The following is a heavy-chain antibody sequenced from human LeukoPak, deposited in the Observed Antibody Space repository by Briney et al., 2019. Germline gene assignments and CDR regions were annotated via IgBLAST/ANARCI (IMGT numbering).Heavy chain of an antibody. CDR2: ISWNSGSI. D-gene: IGHD4-23*01. Sequence: GGSLRLSCAASGFTFDDYAMHWVRQAPGKGLEWVSGISWNSGSIGYADSVKGRFTISRDNAMNSLYLQMNSLRAEDTALYYCAKEYGGNLYGDAFDIWGQGTMVTVSS. CDR3: AKEYGGNLYGDAFDI. V-gene: IGHV3-9*01. J-gene: IGHJ3*02. CDR1: GFTFDDYA.